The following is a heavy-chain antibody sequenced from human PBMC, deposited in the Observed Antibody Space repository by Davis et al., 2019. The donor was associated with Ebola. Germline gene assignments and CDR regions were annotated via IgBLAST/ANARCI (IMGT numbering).Heavy chain of an antibody. CDR3: AYGWLRD. V-gene: IGHV3-66*02. J-gene: IGHJ1*01. CDR2: IYKSGNA. Sequence: PGGSLRLSCAASGFTLSTNYMIWVRQTPEKGLEWFSVIYKSGNAYYPESLKGRFTVSRDESKNTLFLQVKSPRTEDTAMYYCAYGWLRDWGQGTLVNVSS. CDR1: GFTLSTNY. D-gene: IGHD6-19*01.